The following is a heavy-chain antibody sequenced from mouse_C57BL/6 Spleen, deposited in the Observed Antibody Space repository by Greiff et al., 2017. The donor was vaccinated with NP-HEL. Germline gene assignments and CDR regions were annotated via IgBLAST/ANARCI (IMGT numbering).Heavy chain of an antibody. D-gene: IGHD1-1*01. CDR1: GYTFTSYW. J-gene: IGHJ2*01. CDR3: ARKGYYASRREFDD. Sequence: QVQLQQPGTELVKPGASVKLSCKASGYTFTSYWMHWVKQRPGQGLEWIGNINPSNGGTNYNEKFKSKATLTVDKSSSTAYMQLSSLTSEDSAVYYCARKGYYASRREFDDWGQGTTLTVSS. V-gene: IGHV1-53*01. CDR2: INPSNGGT.